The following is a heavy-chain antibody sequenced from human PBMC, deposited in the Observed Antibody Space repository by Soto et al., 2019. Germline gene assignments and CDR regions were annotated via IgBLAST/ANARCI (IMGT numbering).Heavy chain of an antibody. CDR2: LHSGGDT. J-gene: IGHJ6*02. V-gene: IGHV3-53*04. CDR1: GIPVSSNY. CDR3: ARDGTYYYASRMDV. D-gene: IGHD3-10*01. Sequence: EVQLVESGGGLVQPGGSLRLSCVASGIPVSSNYMTWVRQAPGKGLEWVSVLHSGGDTYYANSVKGRFTISRHDSTNTLYLQMNSLTPEDAAVYYCARDGTYYYASRMDVWGQGTTVTVSS.